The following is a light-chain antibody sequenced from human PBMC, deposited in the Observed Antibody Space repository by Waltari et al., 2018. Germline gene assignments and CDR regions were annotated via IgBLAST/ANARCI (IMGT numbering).Light chain of an antibody. Sequence: DIQMTQSPSSVSAFVGDRVTITCRASQSISNVLAWYQQKPGKAPKLLIYGASDLHSGVPSRFSGSGAGTDFTLTISSLQAEDFATYYCQQVNSFPATFGGGTTVEIK. J-gene: IGKJ4*01. CDR2: GAS. CDR3: QQVNSFPAT. CDR1: QSISNV. V-gene: IGKV1-12*01.